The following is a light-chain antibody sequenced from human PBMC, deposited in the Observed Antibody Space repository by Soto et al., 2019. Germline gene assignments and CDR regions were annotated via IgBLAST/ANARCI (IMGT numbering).Light chain of an antibody. CDR3: QQSYSTPRT. CDR1: QSISSY. V-gene: IGKV1-39*01. Sequence: DIQITQSPYSLSASVGDRVTITCRASQSISSYLNWYQQKPGKAPKLLIYAASSLQSGVPSRFSGSGSGTDFTLTISSLQSEDFVNYYCQQSYSTPRTSGQGTKV. J-gene: IGKJ1*01. CDR2: AAS.